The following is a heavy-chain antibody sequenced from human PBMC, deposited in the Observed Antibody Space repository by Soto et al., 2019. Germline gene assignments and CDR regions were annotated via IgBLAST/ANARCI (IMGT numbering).Heavy chain of an antibody. CDR2: IYYSGTT. V-gene: IGHV4-28*01. J-gene: IGHJ3*02. CDR1: GYSISSSNW. D-gene: IGHD2-15*01. Sequence: SVTLSLTCAVSGYSISSSNWWGWIRQPPGKGLEWIGYIYYSGTTNYNPSLKSRVTISVDTSKNQFSLKLSSVTAADTAVYYCARLVRYCSGGSCYFTRDAFDIWGQGTMVTVSS. CDR3: ARLVRYCSGGSCYFTRDAFDI.